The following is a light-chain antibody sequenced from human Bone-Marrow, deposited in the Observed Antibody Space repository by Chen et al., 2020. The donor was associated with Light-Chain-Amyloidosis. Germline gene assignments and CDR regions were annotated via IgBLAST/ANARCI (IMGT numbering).Light chain of an antibody. CDR3: QQYENWPRS. J-gene: IGKJ1*01. Sequence: DIVMTQSPATLSVSPGERATLFCRASQSVSGNLAWYQQRPGQAPRLLIHSASTRATGVPARFSGSGFGTDFTLIISRLQSDDFAIYDCQQYENWPRSLGQGTKV. CDR2: SAS. V-gene: IGKV3-15*01. CDR1: QSVSGN.